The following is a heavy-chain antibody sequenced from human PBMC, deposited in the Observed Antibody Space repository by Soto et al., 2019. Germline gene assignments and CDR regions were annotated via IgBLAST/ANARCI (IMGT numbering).Heavy chain of an antibody. J-gene: IGHJ6*02. D-gene: IGHD4-17*01. CDR1: GFTFSSYA. V-gene: IGHV3-23*01. CDR3: AKDVWYGDYLYWAYYYGMDV. CDR2: ISGSGVST. Sequence: QPGGSLRLSCVASGFTFSSYAMSWVRQAPGKGLEWVSAISGSGVSTYYADSVKGRFTISRDNSKNTLYLQMNSLRAEDTAVYYCAKDVWYGDYLYWAYYYGMDVWGQGTTVTVSS.